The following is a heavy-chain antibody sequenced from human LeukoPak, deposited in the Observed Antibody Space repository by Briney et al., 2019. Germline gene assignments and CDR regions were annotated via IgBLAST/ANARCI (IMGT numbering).Heavy chain of an antibody. CDR3: TRVQAGRSGLMDV. Sequence: PGGSLRLSCAASGFSLSGYWMHWVRQIPGKGLIWVARIGSDGSGTTYADPVKGRFTISRDNSKNTLYLQMNSLRDEDAAVYHCTRVQAGRSGLMDVWGRGTTVTVSS. J-gene: IGHJ6*02. D-gene: IGHD2-8*02. CDR2: IGSDGSGT. CDR1: GFSLSGYW. V-gene: IGHV3-74*03.